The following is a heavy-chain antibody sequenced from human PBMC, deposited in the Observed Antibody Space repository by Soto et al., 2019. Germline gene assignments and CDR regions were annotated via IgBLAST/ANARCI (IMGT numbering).Heavy chain of an antibody. J-gene: IGHJ5*02. Sequence: EVQLLESGGGLVQHGGSLRLSCAASGFTFSNYAMNWVRQAPGKGLEWVSAISGSGDSTYYADSVKGRFTISRDNSKNTLYLQMNSLRAEDTALYYCAKRLGIAVAGSFDPWGQGTLVTVSS. CDR1: GFTFSNYA. CDR2: ISGSGDST. CDR3: AKRLGIAVAGSFDP. V-gene: IGHV3-23*01. D-gene: IGHD6-19*01.